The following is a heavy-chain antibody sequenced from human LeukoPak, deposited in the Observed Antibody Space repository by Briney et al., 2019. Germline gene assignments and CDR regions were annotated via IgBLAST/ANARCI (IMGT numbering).Heavy chain of an antibody. CDR1: GFTFSSYA. CDR3: ARDRSDGSGPFDY. CDR2: ISYDGSNK. V-gene: IGHV3-30-3*01. J-gene: IGHJ4*02. Sequence: PGRSLRLSCAASGFTFSSYAMHWVRQAPGKGLEWVAVISYDGSNKYYADSVKGRFTISRDNSKNTLYLQMNSLRAEDTAVYYCARDRSDGSGPFDYWGQGTLVTVSS. D-gene: IGHD3-10*01.